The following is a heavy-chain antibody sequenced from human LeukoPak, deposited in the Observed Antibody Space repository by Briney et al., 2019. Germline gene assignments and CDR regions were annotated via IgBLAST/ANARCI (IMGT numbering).Heavy chain of an antibody. CDR2: IYYSGST. Sequence: PSQTLSLTCTVSGGSISSGDYYWSWIRQPPGKGLEWIGYIYYSGSTYYNPSLKSRVTISVDTSKNQFSLKLSSVTAADTAVYYCAREGAYWGFSDSSGYYVDYWGQGTLVTVSS. D-gene: IGHD3-22*01. V-gene: IGHV4-30-4*01. J-gene: IGHJ4*02. CDR1: GGSISSGDYY. CDR3: AREGAYWGFSDSSGYYVDY.